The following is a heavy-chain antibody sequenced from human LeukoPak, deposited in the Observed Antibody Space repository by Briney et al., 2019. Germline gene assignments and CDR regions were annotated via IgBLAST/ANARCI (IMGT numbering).Heavy chain of an antibody. CDR2: INNDGTAT. V-gene: IGHV3-74*01. CDR1: GFTFNYFW. CDR3: ATASEY. Sequence: GGSLRLSCAASGFTFNYFWMHWVRQVPGKGLVWVSGINNDGTATYYADSVKGRFTISRDNAKNTVYLQMNGLRAEDTTVYYCATASEYWGQGTLVTVSS. J-gene: IGHJ4*02.